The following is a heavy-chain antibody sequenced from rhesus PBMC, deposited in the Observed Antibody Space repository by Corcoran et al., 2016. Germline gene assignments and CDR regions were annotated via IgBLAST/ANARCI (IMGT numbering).Heavy chain of an antibody. J-gene: IGHJ3*01. CDR2: IYGSGGSN. CDR1: GGSISGYYY. V-gene: IGHV4S14*01. D-gene: IGHD2-33*01. Sequence: QVQLQESGPGLVKPSETLSLTCAVSGGSISGYYYWSWIRQPPGKGLEWIGSIYGSGGSNYLTPSLKSRVSLSVDTSKNQFSVNLNSVTAADTAVYYCARTRPSHTVTPRACDFWGQGLRVTVSS. CDR3: ARTRPSHTVTPRACDF.